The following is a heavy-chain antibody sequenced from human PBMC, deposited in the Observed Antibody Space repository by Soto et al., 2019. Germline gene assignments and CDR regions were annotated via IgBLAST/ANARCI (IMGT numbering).Heavy chain of an antibody. Sequence: EASVKVSCKASGYTFTSYFMHWVRQAPGQGLEWMGIINPSGGSTIYAASVKGRFTISRDDSKSIAYLQMNSLKTEDTAVYYCTRYCSGGSCFIYHWGQGTLVTVSS. CDR2: INPSGGST. V-gene: IGHV1-46*03. J-gene: IGHJ4*02. CDR1: GYTFTSYF. D-gene: IGHD2-15*01. CDR3: TRYCSGGSCFIYH.